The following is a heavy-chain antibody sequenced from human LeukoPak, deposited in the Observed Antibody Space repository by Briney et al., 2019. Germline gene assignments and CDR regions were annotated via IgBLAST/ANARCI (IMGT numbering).Heavy chain of an antibody. D-gene: IGHD2-21*02. CDR2: IIPIFGTA. CDR3: ARDCGGDCPNWFDP. CDR1: GGTFSSYA. J-gene: IGHJ5*02. Sequence: GASVKVSCKASGGTFSSYAISWVRQAPGQGLEWMGGIIPIFGTANYAQKFQGRVTITTDESTSTAYMELSSLRSEDTAVYYCARDCGGDCPNWFDPWGQGTLVTVS. V-gene: IGHV1-69*05.